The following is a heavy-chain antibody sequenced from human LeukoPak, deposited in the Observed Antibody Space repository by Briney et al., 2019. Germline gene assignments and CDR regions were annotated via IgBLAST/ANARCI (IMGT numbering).Heavy chain of an antibody. Sequence: SETLSLPCAVSGYSIGSGYYWGWLRQPPGKGLEWIGSIYHSGSTYYNPSLKSRVTISVDTSKNQFSLKLSSVTAADTAVYYCGRGTGDTLGITGTTISFDHWGQGTLVTVSS. J-gene: IGHJ4*02. CDR2: IYHSGST. CDR3: GRGTGDTLGITGTTISFDH. CDR1: GYSIGSGYY. V-gene: IGHV4-38-2*01. D-gene: IGHD1-7*01.